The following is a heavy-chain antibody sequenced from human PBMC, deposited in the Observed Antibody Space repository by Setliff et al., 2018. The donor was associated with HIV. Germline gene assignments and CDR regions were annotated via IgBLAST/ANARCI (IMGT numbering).Heavy chain of an antibody. V-gene: IGHV4-59*08. Sequence: SETLSLTCTVSGGSISPYYWSWIRQPPGKGLEWIAWISDSGTTNYNPSLKSRVTLSVDTSKNQFSLKLSSVTAADTAVYYCARVPPDCSGGSCYSKHYVDYWGQGTLVTVSS. CDR1: GGSISPYY. CDR3: ARVPPDCSGGSCYSKHYVDY. D-gene: IGHD2-15*01. J-gene: IGHJ4*02. CDR2: ISDSGTT.